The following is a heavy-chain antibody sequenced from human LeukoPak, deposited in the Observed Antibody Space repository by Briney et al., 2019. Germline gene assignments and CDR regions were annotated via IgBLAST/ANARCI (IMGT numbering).Heavy chain of an antibody. D-gene: IGHD5-18*01. Sequence: PSETLSLTCTVSGGSINSSSYYWGWIRQPPGKGLEWIGSIYYSGSTYYNPSLKSRVTISVDTSKNQFSLKLSSVTAADTAVYYCARDLADTAMAPFDYWGQGTLVTVSS. CDR3: ARDLADTAMAPFDY. CDR1: GGSINSSSYY. CDR2: IYYSGST. V-gene: IGHV4-39*07. J-gene: IGHJ4*02.